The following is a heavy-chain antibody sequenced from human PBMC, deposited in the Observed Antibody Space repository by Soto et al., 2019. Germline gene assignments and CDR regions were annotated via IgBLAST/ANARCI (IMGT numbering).Heavy chain of an antibody. J-gene: IGHJ5*02. V-gene: IGHV4-30-4*01. CDR2: IFYSGST. D-gene: IGHD2-2*01. Sequence: SETLSLTCTVSGGSISSGDYYWSWIRQPPGKGLEWIGYIFYSGSTYYNPSLKSRVTISIDTSKNQFSLKLTSVTAADTALYYCARRYCTSTSCLAGFDPWGRGTLVTVSS. CDR1: GGSISSGDYY. CDR3: ARRYCTSTSCLAGFDP.